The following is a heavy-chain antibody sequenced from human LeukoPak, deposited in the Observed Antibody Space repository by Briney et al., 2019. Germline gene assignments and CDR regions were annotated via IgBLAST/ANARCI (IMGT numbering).Heavy chain of an antibody. J-gene: IGHJ4*02. CDR2: ISNGGSST. V-gene: IGHV3-48*03. D-gene: IGHD6-13*01. CDR1: GFTFSSYE. CDR3: ARGVKTEAGIFDY. Sequence: XGSLRLSCAASGFTFSSYEMNWVRQAPGKGLEWVSYISNGGSSTYYADSVKGRFTISRDNAKISLYLQMNSLRAEDTAVYFCARGVKTEAGIFDYWGQGTLVTVSS.